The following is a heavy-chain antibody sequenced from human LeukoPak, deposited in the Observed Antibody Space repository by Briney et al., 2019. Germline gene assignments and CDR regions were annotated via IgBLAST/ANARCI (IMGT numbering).Heavy chain of an antibody. J-gene: IGHJ4*02. CDR1: GFTFSSYW. V-gene: IGHV3-74*01. CDR3: TRDFDFSSAI. Sequence: GGSLRLSCAASGFTFSSYWMYWVRQAPGKGLVWVSRISPDGSTTGHAVSVKGRFTTSRDNAKNTLFLQMNSLRAEDTAVYYCTRDFDFSSAIWGQGTLVTVSS. CDR2: ISPDGSTT. D-gene: IGHD3-3*01.